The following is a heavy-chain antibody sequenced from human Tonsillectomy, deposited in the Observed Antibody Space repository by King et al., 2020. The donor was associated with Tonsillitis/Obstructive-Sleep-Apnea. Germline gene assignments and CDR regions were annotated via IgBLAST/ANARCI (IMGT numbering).Heavy chain of an antibody. D-gene: IGHD2-2*01. J-gene: IGHJ4*02. Sequence: VQLVESGGGVVQPGRSLRLSCAASGFTFSNYGMHWVRQAPGKGLEWVAVIWYAGSNKYYADSVKGRFSISRDNSKNTVNLQMNSLRAEDTAVYYCARGGTSSLAYWGQGTLVTVSS. V-gene: IGHV3-33*01. CDR2: IWYAGSNK. CDR3: ARGGTSSLAY. CDR1: GFTFSNYG.